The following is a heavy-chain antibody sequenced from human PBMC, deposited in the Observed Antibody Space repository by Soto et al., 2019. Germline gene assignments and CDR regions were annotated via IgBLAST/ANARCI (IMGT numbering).Heavy chain of an antibody. CDR3: ARVSQYCSSTSCYPYGMDV. Sequence: SETLSLTCAVYGGCFSGYYWSWIRQPPGKRLEWIGEINHSGSTNYNPSLKSRVTISVDTSKKQFSLKLSSVTAADTALYYCARVSQYCSSTSCYPYGMDVWGQGTTVTVSS. J-gene: IGHJ6*02. CDR1: GGCFSGYY. D-gene: IGHD2-2*01. CDR2: INHSGST. V-gene: IGHV4-34*01.